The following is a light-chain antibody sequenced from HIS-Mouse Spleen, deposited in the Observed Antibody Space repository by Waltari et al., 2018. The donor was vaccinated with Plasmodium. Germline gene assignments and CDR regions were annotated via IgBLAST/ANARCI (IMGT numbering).Light chain of an antibody. V-gene: IGKV1-6*01. CDR3: LQDYNYPYT. CDR1: QGIRND. CDR2: AAS. Sequence: AIQMTQSPSSLSASVGDRVTITCRASQGIRNDLGWYQQKPGKAPKLLISAASSLQSGFPSRFSGSGSGTDFTLTISSLQPEDFATYYCLQDYNYPYTFGQGTKLEIK. J-gene: IGKJ2*01.